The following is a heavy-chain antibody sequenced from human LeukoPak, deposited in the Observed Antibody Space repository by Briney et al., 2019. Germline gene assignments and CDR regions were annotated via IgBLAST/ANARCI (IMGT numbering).Heavy chain of an antibody. CDR1: GFTFSDYY. CDR3: ARGITMVRGPPRDYYYYYGMDV. V-gene: IGHV3-11*06. CDR2: ISSSISYT. D-gene: IGHD3-10*01. J-gene: IGHJ6*04. Sequence: GGSLRLSCAASGFTFSDYYMSWIRQAPGKGLEWVSYISSSISYTNYADSVKGRFTISRDNAKNSLYLQMNSLRAEDTAVYYCARGITMVRGPPRDYYYYYGMDVWGKGTTVTVSS.